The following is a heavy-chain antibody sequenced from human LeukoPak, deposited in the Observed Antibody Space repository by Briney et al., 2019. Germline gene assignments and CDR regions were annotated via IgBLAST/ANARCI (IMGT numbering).Heavy chain of an antibody. CDR3: AREIGLSGSGSPDLSNYYYYMDV. D-gene: IGHD3-10*01. CDR1: GYTFTGYC. V-gene: IGHV1-2*02. Sequence: ASVKVSCKASGYTFTGYCMHWVRQAPGQGLEWMGWINPNSGGTNYAQKFQGRVTMTRDTSISTAYMELSRLRSDDTAVYYCAREIGLSGSGSPDLSNYYYYMDVWGKGTTVTVSS. J-gene: IGHJ6*03. CDR2: INPNSGGT.